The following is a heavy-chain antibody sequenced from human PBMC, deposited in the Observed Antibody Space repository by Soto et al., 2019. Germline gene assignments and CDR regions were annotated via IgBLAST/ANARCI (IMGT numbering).Heavy chain of an antibody. D-gene: IGHD2-21*01. J-gene: IGHJ3*02. Sequence: QVQLQESGPGLVKPSQSLSLSCTVSGGSISGADYYWSWIRQHPERGLEWIGYIYYPGNAYYSSALKSRVTISVDTSKNQFSLSLTSVTAADTAVYFCARVGIASSDAFDIWGQGTLVTVSS. V-gene: IGHV4-31*03. CDR1: GGSISGADYY. CDR2: IYYPGNA. CDR3: ARVGIASSDAFDI.